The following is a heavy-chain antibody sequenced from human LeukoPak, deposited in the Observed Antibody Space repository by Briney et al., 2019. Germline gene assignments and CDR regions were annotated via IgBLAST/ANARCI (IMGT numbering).Heavy chain of an antibody. J-gene: IGHJ6*03. CDR1: GFTFSSYW. D-gene: IGHD6-6*01. Sequence: GGSLRLSCAASGFTFSSYWMSWVRQAPGKGLEWVANIKQDGSEKYYVDSVKGRFTISRDNAKNSLYLQMNSLRAEDTAVYYCARAEYSSSFYYYYMDVWGKGTTVTVSS. CDR2: IKQDGSEK. V-gene: IGHV3-7*01. CDR3: ARAEYSSSFYYYYMDV.